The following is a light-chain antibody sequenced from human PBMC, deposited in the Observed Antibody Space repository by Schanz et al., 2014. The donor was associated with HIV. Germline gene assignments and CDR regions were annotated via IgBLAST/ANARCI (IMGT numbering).Light chain of an antibody. Sequence: QLVLTQPPSASGTPGQRVTISCSGSSSNIGSNYVYWYQQLPGTAPKLLIYTNSQRPSGVPDRFSGSKSGTSASLAISGLRSEDEADYYCVAWDDSLSGWVFGGGTKVTVL. CDR3: VAWDDSLSGWV. CDR2: TNS. CDR1: SSNIGSNY. J-gene: IGLJ3*02. V-gene: IGLV1-47*01.